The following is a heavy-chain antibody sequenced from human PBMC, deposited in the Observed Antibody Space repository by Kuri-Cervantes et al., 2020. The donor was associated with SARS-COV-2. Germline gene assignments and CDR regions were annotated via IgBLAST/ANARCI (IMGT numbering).Heavy chain of an antibody. CDR3: ARDLGYSSGWFGY. J-gene: IGHJ4*02. CDR1: GFPFRSYA. CDR2: ISSSSSYI. V-gene: IGHV3-21*01. D-gene: IGHD6-19*01. Sequence: GESLKISWAASGFPFRSYAMSWVRQAPGTGLEWVSSISSSSSYIYHADSVKGRFTISRDNAKNSLYLQMNSLRAEDTAVYYCARDLGYSSGWFGYWGQGTLVTVSS.